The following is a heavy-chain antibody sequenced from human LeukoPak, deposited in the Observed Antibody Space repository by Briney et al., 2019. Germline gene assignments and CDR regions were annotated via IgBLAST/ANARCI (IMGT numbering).Heavy chain of an antibody. V-gene: IGHV3-7*03. D-gene: IGHD3-22*01. Sequence: PGGSLRLSCAASGFTFSGYWISWVRQAPGKGLEWVANIKQDGSEKYYVDSVKGRFTISRDNAKNSLYLQMNSLRAEDTAVYYCARDDEDNIDYQAYYYDSSGPGPPDYWGQGTLVTVSS. CDR2: IKQDGSEK. J-gene: IGHJ4*02. CDR1: GFTFSGYW. CDR3: ARDDEDNIDYQAYYYDSSGPGPPDY.